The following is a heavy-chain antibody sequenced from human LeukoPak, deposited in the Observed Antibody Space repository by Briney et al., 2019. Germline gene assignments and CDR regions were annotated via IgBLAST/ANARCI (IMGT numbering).Heavy chain of an antibody. CDR3: ARDSVAVGGGAFDI. Sequence: GGSLRLSCAASGFTFSSYWMSWVRQSPGKGLEWVANIKQDGGEIYYVDSVTGRFTISRDNAKNSLYLQMNSLRAEDTAVYYCARDSVAVGGGAFDIWGQGTMVTVSS. CDR1: GFTFSSYW. D-gene: IGHD6-19*01. V-gene: IGHV3-7*01. J-gene: IGHJ3*02. CDR2: IKQDGGEI.